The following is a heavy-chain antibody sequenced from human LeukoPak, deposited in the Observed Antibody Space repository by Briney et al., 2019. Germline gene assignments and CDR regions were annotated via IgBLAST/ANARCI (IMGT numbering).Heavy chain of an antibody. D-gene: IGHD6-19*01. Sequence: PGRSLRLSCAASGLILSNYDMHWVRQAPGKGLEWVAVISYDGGNEYFADSVKGRFTISRDNSKNTLYMQMNSLRTEDTAVYFCSKDLIRDPVAGTGYYFDYWGQGTLVTVSS. CDR2: ISYDGGNE. J-gene: IGHJ4*02. V-gene: IGHV3-30*18. CDR1: GLILSNYD. CDR3: SKDLIRDPVAGTGYYFDY.